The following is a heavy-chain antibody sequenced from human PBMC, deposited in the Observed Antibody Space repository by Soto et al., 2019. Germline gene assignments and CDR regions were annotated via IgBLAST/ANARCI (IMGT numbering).Heavy chain of an antibody. D-gene: IGHD1-26*01. CDR1: GFIFNEYG. Sequence: QVQLVESGGGVVQPGRSLRLSCAASGFIFNEYGMHWVRQAPGKGLEWVAVIWYHGSNKYYADSVRGRFTFSRDNSRNTMSLQMNSLRVEDTAMYYCARWGCSGSNCNLNQRSFDLWGQGTLVTVSS. V-gene: IGHV3-33*01. CDR3: ARWGCSGSNCNLNQRSFDL. CDR2: IWYHGSNK. J-gene: IGHJ4*02.